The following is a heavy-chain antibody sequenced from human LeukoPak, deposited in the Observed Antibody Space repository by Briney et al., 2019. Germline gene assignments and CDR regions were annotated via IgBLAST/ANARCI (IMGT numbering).Heavy chain of an antibody. J-gene: IGHJ3*02. D-gene: IGHD1-26*01. CDR3: ARDSGSYYDDAFDI. V-gene: IGHV4-61*02. CDR1: GGSISSGSYY. Sequence: KSSQTLSLTCTVSGGSISSGSYYWSWIRQPAGKGLEWIGRIYTSGSTNYNPSLKGRVTISVDTSKNQFSLKLSSVTAADTAVYYCARDSGSYYDDAFDIWGQGTMVTVSS. CDR2: IYTSGST.